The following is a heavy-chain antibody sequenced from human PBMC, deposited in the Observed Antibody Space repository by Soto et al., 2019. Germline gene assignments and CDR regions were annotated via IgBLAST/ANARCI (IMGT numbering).Heavy chain of an antibody. CDR2: MNPNSGNT. J-gene: IGHJ6*02. D-gene: IGHD6-13*01. CDR3: ARRGYSSSWYYYYYYGMDV. Sequence: QVQLVQSGAEVKKPGASVKVSCKASGYTFTRYDINWVRQATGQGLEWMGWMNPNSGNTGYAQKFQGRVTMTRNTSLSTAYMELSSLRSEDTAVYYCARRGYSSSWYYYYYYGMDVWGQGNTVTVSS. V-gene: IGHV1-8*01. CDR1: GYTFTRYD.